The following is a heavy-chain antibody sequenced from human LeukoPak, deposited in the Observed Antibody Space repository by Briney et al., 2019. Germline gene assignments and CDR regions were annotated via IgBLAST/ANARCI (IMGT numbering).Heavy chain of an antibody. D-gene: IGHD2-15*01. J-gene: IGHJ5*02. CDR2: IYYSGST. V-gene: IGHV4-39*07. CDR1: GGSISSSSYY. CDR3: ARIVRDSVGLYWFDP. Sequence: SETLSLTCTVSGGSISSSSYYWGWIRQPPGKGLEWIGSIYYSGSTYYNPSLKSRVTISVDTSKNQFSLKLSSVTAADTAVYYCARIVRDSVGLYWFDPWGQGTLVTVSS.